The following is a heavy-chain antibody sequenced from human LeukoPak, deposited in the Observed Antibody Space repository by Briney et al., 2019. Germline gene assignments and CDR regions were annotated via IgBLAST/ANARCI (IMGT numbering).Heavy chain of an antibody. CDR1: GFTFSSYA. CDR3: ATSLAVAGPNDY. V-gene: IGHV3-20*04. Sequence: PGGSLRLSCAASGFTFSSYAMSWVRQAPGKGLEWVSAISGNGGSTGYADSVKGRFTISRDNAKNSLYLQMNSLRAEDTALYYCATSLAVAGPNDYWGQGTLVTVSS. CDR2: ISGNGGST. D-gene: IGHD6-19*01. J-gene: IGHJ4*02.